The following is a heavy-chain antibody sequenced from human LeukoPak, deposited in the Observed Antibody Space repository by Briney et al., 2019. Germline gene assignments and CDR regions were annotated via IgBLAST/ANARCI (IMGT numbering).Heavy chain of an antibody. CDR2: INPSGGDT. Sequence: GASAKVSCKASGFTFSSYYMHWVRQAPGQGLEWMGLINPSGGDTSYAQKFQGRVTMTRDTSTSTVYMELRSLRSEDTAMYYCARDAAAAGTGLGWFDPWGQETLVTVSS. D-gene: IGHD6-13*01. CDR1: GFTFSSYY. CDR3: ARDAAAAGTGLGWFDP. V-gene: IGHV1-46*01. J-gene: IGHJ5*02.